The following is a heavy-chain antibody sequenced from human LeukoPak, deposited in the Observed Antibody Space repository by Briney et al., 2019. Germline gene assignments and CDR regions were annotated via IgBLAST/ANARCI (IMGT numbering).Heavy chain of an antibody. J-gene: IGHJ6*02. CDR1: GFTFDDYA. D-gene: IGHD6-19*01. V-gene: IGHV3-9*01. CDR3: AKSRAGTLDV. Sequence: GGSLRLSCAASGFTFDDYAMHWVRQAPGKGLEWVSGISWNSGSIGYADSVKGRFTIPRDNAKNSLYLQMNSLRAEDTALYYCAKSRAGTLDVWGQGTTVTVSS. CDR2: ISWNSGSI.